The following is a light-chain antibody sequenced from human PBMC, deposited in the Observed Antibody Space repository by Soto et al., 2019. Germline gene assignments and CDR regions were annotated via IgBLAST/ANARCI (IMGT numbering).Light chain of an antibody. CDR1: QSVSSSY. V-gene: IGKV3-20*01. CDR2: AAS. CDR3: QQYGSSPPKT. J-gene: IGKJ1*01. Sequence: EIVLTQSPGTLSLSPGERATLSCRASQSVSSSYLVWHQQKPGQAPRLLIYAASTRATGIPDRFSGSGSGTEFTLTISRLEPEDLAVYYCQQYGSSPPKTFGQGTKVDIK.